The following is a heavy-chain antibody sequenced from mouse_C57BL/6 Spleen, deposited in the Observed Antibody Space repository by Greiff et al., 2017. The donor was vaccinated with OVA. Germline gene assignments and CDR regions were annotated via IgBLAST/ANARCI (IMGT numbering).Heavy chain of an antibody. CDR1: GYAFSSSW. V-gene: IGHV1-82*01. Sequence: VQLQQSGPELVKPGASVKISCKASGYAFSSSWMNWVKQRPGKGLEWIGRIYPGDGDTNYNGKFKGKATLTADKSSSTAYMQLSSLTSEDSAVYFCARTSKLTGTLDYWGQGTSVTVSS. CDR2: IYPGDGDT. J-gene: IGHJ4*01. CDR3: ARTSKLTGTLDY. D-gene: IGHD4-1*01.